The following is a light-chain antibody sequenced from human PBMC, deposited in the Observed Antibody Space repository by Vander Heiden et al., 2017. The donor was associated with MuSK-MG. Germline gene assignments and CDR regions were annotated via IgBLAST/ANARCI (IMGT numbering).Light chain of an antibody. CDR3: QQGDCRPPIT. CDR1: RDISTY. CDR2: AAS. Sequence: DIQMTQSPSSLSAFVGDTVTITCRASRDISTYLNWYQHKQGKAPRLLIYAASKLHSGVPSRFTGSASGRDFTLTVASLQAEDAATYYCQQGDCRPPITFGAGTRLEIK. V-gene: IGKV1-39*01. J-gene: IGKJ4*01.